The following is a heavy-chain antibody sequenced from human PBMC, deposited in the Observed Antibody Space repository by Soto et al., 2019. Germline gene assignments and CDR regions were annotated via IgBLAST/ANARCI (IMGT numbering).Heavy chain of an antibody. CDR3: AIDRGAWDYYYGMDD. CDR1: AVTFSASG. D-gene: IGHD7-27*01. CDR2: VSADGKKP. Sequence: PPRCMSLSCAPSAVTFSASGMDWVRQAAGRGPAGVGVVSADGKKPFYAESVKGRFTISRDSPHNALFLDLSSLRGDDTAVYYCAIDRGAWDYYYGMDDWGQGTTVTVSS. J-gene: IGHJ6*02. V-gene: IGHV3-30*19.